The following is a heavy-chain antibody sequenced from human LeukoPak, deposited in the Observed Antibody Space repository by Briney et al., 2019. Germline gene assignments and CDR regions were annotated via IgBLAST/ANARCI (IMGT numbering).Heavy chain of an antibody. V-gene: IGHV4-59*01. D-gene: IGHD1-26*01. CDR3: AREWRGAFFDY. CDR1: GGPIKNYY. Sequence: SETLSLTCNVSGGPIKNYYWGWLRQSPGKGLEWIASVYYSGSTDYNPPLKSRVTISLDKSKNHFSLSLTSVTAADTAVYYCAREWRGAFFDYWGQGTPVTVSS. CDR2: VYYSGST. J-gene: IGHJ4*02.